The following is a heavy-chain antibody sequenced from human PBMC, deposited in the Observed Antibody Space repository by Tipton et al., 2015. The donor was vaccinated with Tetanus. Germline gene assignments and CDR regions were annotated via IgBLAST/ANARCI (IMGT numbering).Heavy chain of an antibody. Sequence: QLVQSGAEVKKPGESLRISCKGSGYSFTSYWISWVRQMPGKGLEWMGRIDPSDSYTNYSPSFQGHVTISADKSISTAYLQWGSRKASDPAMYYWARHKVGMGGSSSTEGDIYYGMDVWGQGTTVTVSS. V-gene: IGHV5-10-1*01. CDR2: IDPSDSYT. J-gene: IGHJ6*02. CDR1: GYSFTSYW. CDR3: ARHKVGMGGSSSTEGDIYYGMDV. D-gene: IGHD6-6*01.